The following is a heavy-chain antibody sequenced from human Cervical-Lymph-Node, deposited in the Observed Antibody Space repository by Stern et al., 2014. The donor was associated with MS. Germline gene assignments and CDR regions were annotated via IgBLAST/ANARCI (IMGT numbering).Heavy chain of an antibody. D-gene: IGHD2-15*01. CDR2: IIPIFGTA. Sequence: EQLLESGAEVKKPGSSVKVSCKASGGNFSSYAISWVRQAPGQGLEWMGGIIPIFGTANYAQKFQGRVTITADESTSTAYMELSSLRSEDTAVYYCARDGGYCSGGSCYSGWGQGTLVTVSS. CDR3: ARDGGYCSGGSCYSG. CDR1: GGNFSSYA. J-gene: IGHJ4*02. V-gene: IGHV1-69*01.